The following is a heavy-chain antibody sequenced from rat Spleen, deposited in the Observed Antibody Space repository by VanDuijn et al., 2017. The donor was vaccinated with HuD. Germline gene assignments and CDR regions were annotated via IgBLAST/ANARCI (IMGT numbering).Heavy chain of an antibody. CDR3: TRGRVYFGYTGFEY. Sequence: EVQLVESGGGLVQPGRSMKLSCAASGFTFSNYDMAWVRQAPTTGLEWVATISASGGSTYFRDSVKGRFTISRDVTKTTLYLQMSSLRSEDTATYYCTRGRVYFGYTGFEYWGQGVMVTVSS. V-gene: IGHV5-25*01. CDR1: GFTFSNYD. J-gene: IGHJ2*01. CDR2: ISASGGST. D-gene: IGHD4-3*01.